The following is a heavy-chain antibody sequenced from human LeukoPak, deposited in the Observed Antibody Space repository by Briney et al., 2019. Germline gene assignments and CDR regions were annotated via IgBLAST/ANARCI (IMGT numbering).Heavy chain of an antibody. V-gene: IGHV3-30-3*01. J-gene: IGHJ4*02. D-gene: IGHD2-15*01. CDR1: GFTFFTYA. CDR3: ASGAWWPGSFDY. Sequence: GGSLRLSCATSGFTFFTYALHWVREAPGKGLEWGADISYDGSNKYYADSVKGRFTISRDNSKNTLYLQMNSLRAEDTAVYYCASGAWWPGSFDYWGQGTLVTVSS. CDR2: ISYDGSNK.